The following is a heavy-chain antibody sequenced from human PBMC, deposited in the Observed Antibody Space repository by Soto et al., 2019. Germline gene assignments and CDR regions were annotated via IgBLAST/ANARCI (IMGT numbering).Heavy chain of an antibody. CDR1: GFTFSGSA. J-gene: IGHJ4*02. D-gene: IGHD1-26*01. CDR2: IRSKANSYAT. V-gene: IGHV3-73*02. CDR3: TRQGSYGRICLD. Sequence: EVQLVESGGGLVQPGGSLKLSCAASGFTFSGSAMHWVRQASGKGLEWVGRIRSKANSYATAYAASVKGRFTISRDDSKNTAYLQMNSLKTEDTAVYYCTRQGSYGRICLDWGQGTLVTVSS.